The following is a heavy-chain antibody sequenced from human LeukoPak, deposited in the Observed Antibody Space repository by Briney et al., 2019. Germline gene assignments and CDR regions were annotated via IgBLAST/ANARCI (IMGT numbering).Heavy chain of an antibody. V-gene: IGHV4-59*12. D-gene: IGHD3-3*01. CDR1: GGSISSYY. CDR3: ARSTYYDFWSGYAHFDY. CDR2: IYYSGST. J-gene: IGHJ4*02. Sequence: SETLSLTCTVSGGSISSYYWSWIRQPPGKGLEWIGYIYYSGSTNYNPSLKSRVTISVDTSKNQFSLKLSSVTAADTAVYYCARSTYYDFWSGYAHFDYWGQGTLVTVSS.